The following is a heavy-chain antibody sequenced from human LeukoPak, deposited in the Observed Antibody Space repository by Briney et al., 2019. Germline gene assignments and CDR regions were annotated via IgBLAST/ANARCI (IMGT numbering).Heavy chain of an antibody. CDR1: GYTFTGYY. J-gene: IGHJ5*02. CDR3: ARLDYWRLWFDP. V-gene: IGHV1-2*02. D-gene: IGHD3-3*01. CDR2: INPNSGGT. Sequence: ASVKVSCKASGYTFTGYYMHWVRQAPGQGLEWMGWINPNSGGTNYARKFQGRVTMTRDTSISTAYMELSRLRSDDTAVYYCARLDYWRLWFDPWGQGTLVTVSS.